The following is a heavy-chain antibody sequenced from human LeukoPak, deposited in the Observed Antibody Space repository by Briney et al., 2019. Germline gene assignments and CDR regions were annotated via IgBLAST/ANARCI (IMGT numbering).Heavy chain of an antibody. D-gene: IGHD5-12*01. CDR2: ISWNSGSI. Sequence: GGSLRLSCAASGFTFDDYAMHWVRQAPGKGLEWVSGISWNSGSIGYADSVKGRFTISRDNAKNSLYLQMNSLRAEDTALYYCAKISGAYDGYLDYWGQGTLVTVSS. V-gene: IGHV3-9*01. J-gene: IGHJ4*02. CDR3: AKISGAYDGYLDY. CDR1: GFTFDDYA.